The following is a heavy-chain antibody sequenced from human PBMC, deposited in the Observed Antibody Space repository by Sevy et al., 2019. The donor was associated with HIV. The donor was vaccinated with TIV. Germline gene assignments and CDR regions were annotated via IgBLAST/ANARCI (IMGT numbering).Heavy chain of an antibody. V-gene: IGHV1-69*06. D-gene: IGHD2-15*01. CDR1: GGTFSSYA. J-gene: IGHJ6*03. Sequence: ASVKVSCKASGGTFSSYAISWVRQAPGQGLEWMGGIIPIFGTANYAQKFQGRVTITADKSTISAHMELSSLRSEDTAVYYCVRGGGWWGDIFYYYFVDVWGKGTTVTVSS. CDR2: IIPIFGTA. CDR3: VRGGGWWGDIFYYYFVDV.